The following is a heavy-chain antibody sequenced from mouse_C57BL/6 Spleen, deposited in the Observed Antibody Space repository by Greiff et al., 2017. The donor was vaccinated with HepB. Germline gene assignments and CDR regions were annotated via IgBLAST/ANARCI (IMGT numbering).Heavy chain of an antibody. J-gene: IGHJ2*01. CDR3: ARRRVGFDY. CDR1: GYTFTSYW. V-gene: IGHV1-50*01. CDR2: IDPSDSYT. Sequence: QVQLQQPGAELVKPGASVKLSCKASGYTFTSYWMQWVKQRPGQGLEWIGEIDPSDSYTNYNQKFKGKATLTVDTSSSTAYMQISSLTSEDSAVYYCARRRVGFDYWGQGTTLTVSS.